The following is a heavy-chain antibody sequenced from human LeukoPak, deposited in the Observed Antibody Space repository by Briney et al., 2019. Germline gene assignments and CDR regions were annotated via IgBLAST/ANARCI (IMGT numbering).Heavy chain of an antibody. D-gene: IGHD2-15*01. V-gene: IGHV4-59*08. CDR2: IYYSGST. Sequence: SETLSLTCTVSGGSISSYYWSWIRQPPGKGLEWIGYIYYSGSTNYNPSLKSRVTISVDTSKNQFSLKLRSVTAADTAVFYCAYSPPYFYYMDVWGKGTTVTVSS. CDR1: GGSISSYY. CDR3: AYSPPYFYYMDV. J-gene: IGHJ6*03.